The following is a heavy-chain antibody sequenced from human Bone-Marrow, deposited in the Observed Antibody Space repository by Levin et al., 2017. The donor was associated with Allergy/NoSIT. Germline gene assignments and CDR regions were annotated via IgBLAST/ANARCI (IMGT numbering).Heavy chain of an antibody. CDR3: AKDITGPYSYYFGLDV. J-gene: IGHJ6*02. D-gene: IGHD4-11*01. V-gene: IGHV3-9*01. CDR2: ITWNSAKV. CDR1: GFIFGDFG. Sequence: PGGSLRLSCEASGFIFGDFGMQWVRQSPGKGLEWVASITWNSAKVDYADSVKGRFTVSRDNARNSLFLQMNSLRVDDTALYYCAKDITGPYSYYFGLDVWGQGTTVTVS.